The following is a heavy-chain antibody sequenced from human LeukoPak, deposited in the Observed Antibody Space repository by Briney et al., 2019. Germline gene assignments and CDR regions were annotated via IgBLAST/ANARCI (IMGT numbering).Heavy chain of an antibody. CDR1: GFNFSSSA. V-gene: IGHV3-23*01. CDR3: GEDMQLTY. D-gene: IGHD6-13*01. CDR2: ISSSGGST. Sequence: PGGSLRLSCAASGFNFSSSAMSWVRQAPGKGLEWVSLISSSGGSTYYSDSVKGRFSISRDDSKNTLYLQMDSLRAEDTAVYYCGEDMQLTYWGQGILVTVSS. J-gene: IGHJ4*02.